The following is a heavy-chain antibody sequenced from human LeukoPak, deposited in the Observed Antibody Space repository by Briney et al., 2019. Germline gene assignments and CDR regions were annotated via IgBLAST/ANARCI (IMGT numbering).Heavy chain of an antibody. Sequence: GGSLRFSCAASGFTFGGSAMHWVRQASGKGLEWIGRIRTKANSYATAYAASVKGRFTISRDDSKNTAYLQMNSLKTEDTAVYYCTRRSDFDNSGYQYWGQGTLVTVSS. J-gene: IGHJ4*02. CDR1: GFTFGGSA. CDR2: IRTKANSYAT. D-gene: IGHD3-22*01. CDR3: TRRSDFDNSGYQY. V-gene: IGHV3-73*01.